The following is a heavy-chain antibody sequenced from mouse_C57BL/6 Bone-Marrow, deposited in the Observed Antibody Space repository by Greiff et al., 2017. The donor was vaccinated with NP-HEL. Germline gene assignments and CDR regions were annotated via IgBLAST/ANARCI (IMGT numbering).Heavy chain of an antibody. Sequence: DVKLVESGGDLVKPGGSLKLSCAASGFTFSSYGMSWVRQTPDKRLEWVATISSGGSYTYYPDSVKGRFTISRDNAKKTLYLQMSSLKSEDTAMYYCARRYYGSNFDYWGQGTTLTVSS. J-gene: IGHJ2*01. D-gene: IGHD1-1*01. CDR2: ISSGGSYT. V-gene: IGHV5-6*02. CDR1: GFTFSSYG. CDR3: ARRYYGSNFDY.